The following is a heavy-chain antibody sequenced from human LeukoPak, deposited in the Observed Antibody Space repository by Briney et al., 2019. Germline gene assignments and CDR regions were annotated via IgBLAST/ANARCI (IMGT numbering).Heavy chain of an antibody. V-gene: IGHV3-21*01. J-gene: IGHJ4*02. CDR2: IDYDSSHI. D-gene: IGHD3-9*01. CDR1: GFTFSNSA. Sequence: PGGSLRLSCAASGFTFSNSAMNWVRQVPGKGLEWVSSIDYDSSHIYYAASVRGRFTISRDNARNSVYLQMNSLRVEDTAVFYCARDPLRYLRVGHYDYWGQGTLVAVSS. CDR3: ARDPLRYLRVGHYDY.